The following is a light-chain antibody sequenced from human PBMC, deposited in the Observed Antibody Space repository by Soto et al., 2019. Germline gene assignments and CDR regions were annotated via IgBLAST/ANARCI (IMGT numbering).Light chain of an antibody. V-gene: IGKV1-39*01. CDR3: QQSYNTPRT. Sequence: DIQMTQAPSSLPASFGDRVSITCRASQTIGNYLNWYQQRPGKAPNLLISAASTLQSGVPSRFSGSGSGTDFTLTITSLQPEDFATYYCQQSYNTPRTFGQGTKVEI. J-gene: IGKJ1*01. CDR2: AAS. CDR1: QTIGNY.